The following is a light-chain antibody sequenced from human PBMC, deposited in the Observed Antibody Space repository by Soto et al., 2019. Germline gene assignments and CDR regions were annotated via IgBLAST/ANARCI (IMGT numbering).Light chain of an antibody. V-gene: IGKV3-20*01. CDR1: QDIRSS. J-gene: IGKJ5*01. CDR2: GAS. CDR3: QQYGSSPIT. Sequence: EIVMTQSPSTLSVSPWERVALSFRASQDIRSSLAWYQQKPGQAPRLLIYGASTRATGIPDRFSGSGSGTDFTLTISRLEPEDFAVYYCQQYGSSPITFGQGTRLEIK.